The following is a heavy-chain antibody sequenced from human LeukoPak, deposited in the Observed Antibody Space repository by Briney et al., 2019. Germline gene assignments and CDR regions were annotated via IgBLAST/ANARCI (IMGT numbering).Heavy chain of an antibody. J-gene: IGHJ6*03. D-gene: IGHD2-15*01. Sequence: SETLSLTCAVYGGSFSGYYWSWIRQPPGKGLEWIGEINHSGSTNYNPSLKSRVTMSVDTSKNQFSLKLSSVTAAGTAVYYCARNPGKSYCSGGGCYAYYYYYMDVWGKGTTVTISS. CDR3: ARNPGKSYCSGGGCYAYYYYYMDV. V-gene: IGHV4-34*01. CDR1: GGSFSGYY. CDR2: INHSGST.